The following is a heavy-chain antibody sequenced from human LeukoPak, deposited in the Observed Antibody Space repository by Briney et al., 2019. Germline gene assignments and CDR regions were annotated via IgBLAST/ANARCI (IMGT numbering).Heavy chain of an antibody. Sequence: PSETLSLTCTVSGGSISIYYWNWIRQPAGKGLEWIGRIYTSGSTTYNPSLKSRVTMSVDTSKSQFSLNLMSVTAADTAVYYCARDSGTTGEVKFDPWGQGTLVTVSS. V-gene: IGHV4-4*07. CDR2: IYTSGST. D-gene: IGHD3-10*01. J-gene: IGHJ5*02. CDR3: ARDSGTTGEVKFDP. CDR1: GGSISIYY.